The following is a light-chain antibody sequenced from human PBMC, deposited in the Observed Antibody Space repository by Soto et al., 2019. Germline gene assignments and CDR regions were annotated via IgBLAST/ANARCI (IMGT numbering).Light chain of an antibody. CDR2: LGS. J-gene: IGKJ4*01. CDR3: MQALQTPT. Sequence: DIVVTQSPLSLPVTPGEPASISCRSSQSLLHSNGYNYLDWYLQKPGQSPQLLIYLGSNRASGVPDRFSGSGSGTDFTLKISRVEAEDVGFYYCMQALQTPTFGGGTKVEIK. CDR1: QSLLHSNGYNY. V-gene: IGKV2-28*01.